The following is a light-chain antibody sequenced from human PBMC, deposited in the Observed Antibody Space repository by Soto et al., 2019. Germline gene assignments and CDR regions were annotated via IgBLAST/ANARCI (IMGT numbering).Light chain of an antibody. Sequence: PGERATLSCRASETISSHYIAWYQQKPCQAPRLLIFGASTRATGIPDRFSGSWSGTDFTLSISRLEPEDFAVYYCQNFGDSPFTFGPGTKVDIK. J-gene: IGKJ3*01. V-gene: IGKV3-20*01. CDR3: QNFGDSPFT. CDR2: GAS. CDR1: ETISSHY.